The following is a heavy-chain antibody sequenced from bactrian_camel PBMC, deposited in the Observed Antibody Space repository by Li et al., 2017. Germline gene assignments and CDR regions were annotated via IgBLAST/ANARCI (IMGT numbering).Heavy chain of an antibody. CDR1: PSTDAVKH. V-gene: IGHV3S57*01. CDR2: IRFGLLA. CDR3: AARHDSANYASLAERDYTT. D-gene: IGHD2*01. J-gene: IGHJ6*01. Sequence: LVESGGGSVTAGGSLTLSCTASPSTDAVKHLAWFRQRSGKEREGVATIRFGLLATYADSVRGRFTISLDKDKNTLFLQMGDLEPEDTAMYYCAARHDSANYASLAERDYTTWGQGTQVTVS.